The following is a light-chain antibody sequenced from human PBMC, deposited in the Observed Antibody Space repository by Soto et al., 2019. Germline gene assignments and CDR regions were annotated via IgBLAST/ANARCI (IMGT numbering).Light chain of an antibody. J-gene: IGKJ1*01. CDR3: QQYNSWPRP. Sequence: DVLMTQSPLSLPVTPGEPASISCRSSQSLLHSNGYNYLDWYLQKPGQSPQLLIYLGSNRASGVPDRFSGSGSGTEFTLTINSLQTEDFGLYYCQQYNSWPRPFGQGTKVDIK. V-gene: IGKV2-28*01. CDR2: LGS. CDR1: QSLLHSNGYNY.